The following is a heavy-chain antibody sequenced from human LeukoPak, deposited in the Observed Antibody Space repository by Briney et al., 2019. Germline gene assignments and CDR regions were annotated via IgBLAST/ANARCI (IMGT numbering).Heavy chain of an antibody. V-gene: IGHV3-30*03. J-gene: IGHJ6*03. Sequence: GGSLRLSCAASVSTLSSYSMHWVREAPRKGLEWVAVISYVVSTKYSADSVRGRFTISRDNSKNTLYLQMNSLRAEDTAVYYCARDRTGQQLISRKEYYYMDVWGKGTTVTISS. CDR1: VSTLSSYS. CDR3: ARDRTGQQLISRKEYYYMDV. D-gene: IGHD4-11*01. CDR2: ISYVVSTK.